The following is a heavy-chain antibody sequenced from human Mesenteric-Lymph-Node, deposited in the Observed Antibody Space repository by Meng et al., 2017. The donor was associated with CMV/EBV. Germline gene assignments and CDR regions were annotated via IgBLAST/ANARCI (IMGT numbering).Heavy chain of an antibody. V-gene: IGHV3-30*04. D-gene: IGHD1-7*01. CDR3: ASTENWNYSNYYYYYGMDV. Sequence: GESLKISCTASGLTFSNFAMHWVRQSPGKGLEWVALISYDGSYQYYADSVKGRFTISRDNPNNTLYLQMNSLRAEDTAVYYRASTENWNYSNYYYYYGMDVWGQGTTVTVSS. CDR2: ISYDGSYQ. CDR1: GLTFSNFA. J-gene: IGHJ6*02.